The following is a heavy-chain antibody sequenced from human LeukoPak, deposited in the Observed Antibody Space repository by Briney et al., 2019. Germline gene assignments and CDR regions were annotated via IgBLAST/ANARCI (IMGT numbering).Heavy chain of an antibody. Sequence: SETLSLTCAVYGGSFSGYYWSWIRQPPGEGLEWIGEINHSGSTNYNPSLKSRVTISVDTSKNQFSLKLSSVTAADTAVYYCARRGGWGTRWFDPWGQGTLVTVSS. J-gene: IGHJ5*02. D-gene: IGHD6-19*01. V-gene: IGHV4-34*01. CDR1: GGSFSGYY. CDR2: INHSGST. CDR3: ARRGGWGTRWFDP.